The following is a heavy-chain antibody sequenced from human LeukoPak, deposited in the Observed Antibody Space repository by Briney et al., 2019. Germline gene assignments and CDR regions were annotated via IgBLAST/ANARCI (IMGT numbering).Heavy chain of an antibody. CDR3: AKGDPFRAGWFDP. D-gene: IGHD6-13*01. J-gene: IGHJ5*02. V-gene: IGHV4-4*07. Sequence: SETLSLTCTVSGGSVSSYYWSWIRQPAGKGLEWIGRIYTSGSTSYNPSLKSRVTMSVDTSKNQFSLKLSSVTAADTAVYYCAKGDPFRAGWFDPWGQGILVTVSS. CDR1: GGSVSSYY. CDR2: IYTSGST.